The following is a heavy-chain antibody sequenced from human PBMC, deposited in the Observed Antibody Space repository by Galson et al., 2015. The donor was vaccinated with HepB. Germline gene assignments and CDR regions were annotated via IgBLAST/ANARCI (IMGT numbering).Heavy chain of an antibody. V-gene: IGHV3-7*03. J-gene: IGHJ6*02. Sequence: SLRLSCAASGFTFSGYWMNWVRQAPGKGLEWVAHINQDGSSKYYVDSVKGRSTIPRDNAKDSVYLQLDSLRAEETAVYYCARRISLVRGIITKPDYYYGMDVWGQGTTVTVAS. CDR1: GFTFSGYW. CDR2: INQDGSSK. CDR3: ARRISLVRGIITKPDYYYGMDV. D-gene: IGHD3-10*01.